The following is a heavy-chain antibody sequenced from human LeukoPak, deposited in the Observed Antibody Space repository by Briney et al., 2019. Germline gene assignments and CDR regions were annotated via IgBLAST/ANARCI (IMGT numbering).Heavy chain of an antibody. CDR1: GFTFSSFW. J-gene: IGHJ5*02. CDR3: ARERTSGWDAFDT. V-gene: IGHV3-74*01. Sequence: GGSLRLSCAVSGFTFSSFWMHWVRQAPGKGLVWVSRINSVGSSTSYADSVKGRFTISRDNAKNTLYLQMNSLRAEVTAVYYCARERTSGWDAFDTWGQGTLVTVSS. CDR2: INSVGSST. D-gene: IGHD6-19*01.